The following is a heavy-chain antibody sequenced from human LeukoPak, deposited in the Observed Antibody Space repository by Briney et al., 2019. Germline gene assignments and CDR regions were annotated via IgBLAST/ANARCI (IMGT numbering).Heavy chain of an antibody. V-gene: IGHV3-23*01. J-gene: IGHJ4*02. CDR2: ISGSGGST. Sequence: GGSLRLSCAASGFTFSSYSMNWVRQAPGKGLEWVSGISGSGGSTYYADSVKGRFTISRDNSKNTLYLQMNSLRAEDTAVYYCAKGYCRGISCYSDYWGQGTLVTVSS. D-gene: IGHD2-2*02. CDR1: GFTFSSYS. CDR3: AKGYCRGISCYSDY.